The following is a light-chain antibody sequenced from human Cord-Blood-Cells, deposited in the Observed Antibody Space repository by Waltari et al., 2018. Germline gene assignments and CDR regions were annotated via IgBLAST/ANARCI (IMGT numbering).Light chain of an antibody. Sequence: QSALTQPASVSGSPGQSITISCTGTSSDVGGYNYVSWYQQHPGNAPKLMIYDVIKRPSGVANRFSGSKSGNTASLTISGLQAEDEADYYCSSYTSSSTLVFGGGTKLTVL. J-gene: IGLJ2*01. CDR2: DVI. CDR1: SSDVGGYNY. V-gene: IGLV2-14*01. CDR3: SSYTSSSTLV.